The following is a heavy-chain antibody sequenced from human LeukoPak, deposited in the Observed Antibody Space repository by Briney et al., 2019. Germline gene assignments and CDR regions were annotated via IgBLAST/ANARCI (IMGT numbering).Heavy chain of an antibody. V-gene: IGHV4-34*01. D-gene: IGHD1-14*01. J-gene: IGHJ4*02. CDR1: GGSFSGYY. CDR2: INHSGST. CDR3: ARGRMHHYRY. Sequence: SETLSLTCAVYGGSFSGYYWSWIGQPPGKGLEWIGEINHSGSTNYNPSLKSRVTISVDTSKNQFSLKLSSVTAADTAVYYCARGRMHHYRYWGQGTLVTVSS.